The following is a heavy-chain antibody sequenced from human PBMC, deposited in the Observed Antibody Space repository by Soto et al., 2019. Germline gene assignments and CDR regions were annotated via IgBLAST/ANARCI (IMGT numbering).Heavy chain of an antibody. CDR2: ISAYNGNT. J-gene: IGHJ6*02. CDR3: ARDLEAAYYYYYGMDF. CDR1: GYTFTSYG. Sequence: ASVKVSCKASGYTFTSYGISWVRQAPGQGLEWMGWISAYNGNTNYAQKLQGRVTMTTDTSTSTAYMELRSLRSDDTAVYYCARDLEAAYYYYYGMDFWGQGTTVPVSS. V-gene: IGHV1-18*01.